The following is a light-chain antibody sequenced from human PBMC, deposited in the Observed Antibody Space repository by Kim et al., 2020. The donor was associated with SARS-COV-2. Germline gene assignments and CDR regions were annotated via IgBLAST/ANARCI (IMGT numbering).Light chain of an antibody. CDR1: QSFGTN. V-gene: IGKV3-15*01. Sequence: SRGERSTLSCRASQSFGTNLAWYQQRPGQAPRLLLYGTAIRATGIPARFSGSGSGTEFTLTISSLQSEEFAVYYCQQYNNWALPCTFGQGTKLEI. J-gene: IGKJ2*02. CDR3: QQYNNWALPCT. CDR2: GTA.